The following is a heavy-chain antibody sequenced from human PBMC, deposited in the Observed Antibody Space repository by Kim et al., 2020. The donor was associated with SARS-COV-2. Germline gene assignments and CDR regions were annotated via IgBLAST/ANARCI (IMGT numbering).Heavy chain of an antibody. D-gene: IGHD5-12*01. CDR3: ARLDADGYNLGNLDY. V-gene: IGHV4-59*08. J-gene: IGHJ4*02. CDR2: IYYSGST. Sequence: SETLSLTCTVSGGSISSYYWSWIRQPPGKGLEWIGYIYYSGSTNYNPSLKSRVTISVDTSKNQFSLKLSSVTAADTAVYYCARLDADGYNLGNLDYWGQGTLVTVSS. CDR1: GGSISSYY.